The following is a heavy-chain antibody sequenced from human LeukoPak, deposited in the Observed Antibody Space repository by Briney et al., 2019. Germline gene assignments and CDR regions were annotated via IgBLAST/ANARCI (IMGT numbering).Heavy chain of an antibody. CDR2: VSPDNSHS. CDR1: GYTFNNYY. V-gene: IGHV5-51*01. Sequence: GESLKISCKGSGYTFNNYYIAWVRQMPGKGLEWMGIVSPDNSHSRYGPSLQGQVTISADKSITTAYLLWSSLKASDTAMYYCARLVHYDVLTGYLGEGYWGQGTLVTVSS. J-gene: IGHJ4*02. D-gene: IGHD3-9*01. CDR3: ARLVHYDVLTGYLGEGY.